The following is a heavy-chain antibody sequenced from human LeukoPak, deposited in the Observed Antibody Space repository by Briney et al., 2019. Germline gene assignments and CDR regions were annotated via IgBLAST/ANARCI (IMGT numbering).Heavy chain of an antibody. CDR1: GSSFTSHW. J-gene: IGHJ4*02. Sequence: GESLQISCKGSGSSFTSHWIGWVRQLPGKGLEWMGIVNPDDSDTIYSPSFQGQVTISADESITTAYLQWSSLKASDTAMYYCARLRWPRGGRSSFDYWGQGALVTVSS. D-gene: IGHD3-10*01. V-gene: IGHV5-51*01. CDR2: VNPDDSDT. CDR3: ARLRWPRGGRSSFDY.